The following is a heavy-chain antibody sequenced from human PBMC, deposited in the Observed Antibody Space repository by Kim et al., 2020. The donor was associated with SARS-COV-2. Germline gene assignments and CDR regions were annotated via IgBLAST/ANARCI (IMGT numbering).Heavy chain of an antibody. J-gene: IGHJ5*02. CDR1: GFSFSNCG. CDR2: VSGSGEVS. D-gene: IGHD6-13*01. Sequence: GGSLRLSCVVSGFSFSNCGMNWVRQALGKGLEWLAIVSGSGEVSVYADSVKGRFTIYKDSSKNTVYLQMTGLRAEDTALYYCAKAVATGRHWFDAWGQGTLVTVSS. CDR3: AKAVATGRHWFDA. V-gene: IGHV3-23*01.